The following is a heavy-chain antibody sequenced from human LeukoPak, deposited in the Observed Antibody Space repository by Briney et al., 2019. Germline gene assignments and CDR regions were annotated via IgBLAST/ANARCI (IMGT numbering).Heavy chain of an antibody. CDR1: GFTFSSYS. CDR2: ISSSSSYI. D-gene: IGHD2-8*01. V-gene: IGHV3-21*01. Sequence: GGSLRLSCAASGFTFSSYSMNWVRQAPGKGLEWVSSISSSSSYIHYADSVKGRFTISRDNAKNSLYLQMNSLRAEDTAVYYCARDEGVYRIFDYWGQGTLVTVSS. J-gene: IGHJ4*02. CDR3: ARDEGVYRIFDY.